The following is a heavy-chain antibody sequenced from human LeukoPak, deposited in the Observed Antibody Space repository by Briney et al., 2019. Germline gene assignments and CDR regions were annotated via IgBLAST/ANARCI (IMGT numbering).Heavy chain of an antibody. CDR1: GGSISSYY. CDR2: INHSGST. CDR3: ARRYSSGGGYLDF. J-gene: IGHJ4*02. Sequence: KPSETLSLTCTVSGGSISSYYWSWIRQSPEKGLEWIGYINHSGSTNYNPSLKSRVTISIDTSKNQFSLKLSSVTAADTAVYYCARRYSSGGGYLDFWGQGTLVTVSS. D-gene: IGHD6-19*01. V-gene: IGHV4-59*08.